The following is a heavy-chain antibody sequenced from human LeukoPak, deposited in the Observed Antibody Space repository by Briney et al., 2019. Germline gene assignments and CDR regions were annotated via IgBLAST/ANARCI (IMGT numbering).Heavy chain of an antibody. CDR1: GGSFSGYY. J-gene: IGHJ6*03. Sequence: SETLSLTCAVYGGSFSGYYWSWIRQPPGKGLEWIGEISHSGSTNYNPSLKSRVTISVDTSKNQFSLKLSSVTAADTAVYYCARGTGTVYYYYYYYMDVWGKGTTVTVSS. CDR2: ISHSGST. CDR3: ARGTGTVYYYYYYYMDV. V-gene: IGHV4-34*01. D-gene: IGHD1-1*01.